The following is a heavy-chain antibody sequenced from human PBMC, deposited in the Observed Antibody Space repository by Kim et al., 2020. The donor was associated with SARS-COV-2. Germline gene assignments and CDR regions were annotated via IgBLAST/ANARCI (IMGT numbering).Heavy chain of an antibody. V-gene: IGHV1-3*01. D-gene: IGHD2-21*02. CDR3: ARSRFGVVVTANLGY. Sequence: QKFQGRVTITRDTSASTAYMELSSLRSEDTVVYYCARSRFGVVVTANLGYWGQGTLVTVSS. J-gene: IGHJ4*02.